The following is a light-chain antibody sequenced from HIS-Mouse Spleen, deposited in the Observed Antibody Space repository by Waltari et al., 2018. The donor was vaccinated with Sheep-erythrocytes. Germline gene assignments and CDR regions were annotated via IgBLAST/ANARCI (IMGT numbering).Light chain of an antibody. CDR2: DAS. V-gene: IGKV1D-13*01. J-gene: IGKJ1*01. CDR1: QGISSA. CDR3: QQFNNYPRT. Sequence: AIQLNQSPSSLSASGGDRVTITCRASQGISSALAWYQQKPGKAPKLLIYDASSLESGVPSRFSGSGSGTDFTLTISSLQPEDFATYYCQQFNNYPRTFGQGTKVEIK.